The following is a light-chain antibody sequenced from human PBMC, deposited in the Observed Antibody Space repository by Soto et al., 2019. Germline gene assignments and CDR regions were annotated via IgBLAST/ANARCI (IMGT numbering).Light chain of an antibody. V-gene: IGLV2-11*01. Sequence: QSALTQPRSVSGSPGQSVNISCNGTSSDVGGYNYVSWYQQHPGKAPKLMIYDVSKRPSGVPDRFSGSKSGNTASLTISGLQAEDEADYYCCSYAGSYSYVFGTGTKLTVL. CDR1: SSDVGGYNY. CDR2: DVS. CDR3: CSYAGSYSYV. J-gene: IGLJ1*01.